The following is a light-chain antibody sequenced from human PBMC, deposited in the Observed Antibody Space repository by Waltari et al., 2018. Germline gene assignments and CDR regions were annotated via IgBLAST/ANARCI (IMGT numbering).Light chain of an antibody. CDR2: DVT. CDR1: SSDIGGYDY. V-gene: IGLV2-11*01. CDR3: CSYAGGSYV. Sequence: QSALPQPRSVSGSPGQSVTISCTGTSSDIGGYDYVSWYQQHPGKAPKLFIYDVTQRPSGVPYRFSGSRSGTTASLTISGLQPEDEADYYCCSYAGGSYVFGTGTKVTVL. J-gene: IGLJ1*01.